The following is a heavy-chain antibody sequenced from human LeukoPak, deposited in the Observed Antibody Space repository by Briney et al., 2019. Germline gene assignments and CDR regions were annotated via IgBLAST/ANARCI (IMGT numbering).Heavy chain of an antibody. V-gene: IGHV4-59*01. CDR1: GGSISSYY. J-gene: IGHJ5*02. Sequence: SETLSLTCTVSGGSISSYYWSWIRQPPGKGLEWIGYIYYSGSTNYNPSLKSRVTISVDTSKNQFSLKLSSVTAADTAVYYCARDGLPHHSSGGYNWFDPWGQGTLVTVSS. CDR2: IYYSGST. D-gene: IGHD6-19*01. CDR3: ARDGLPHHSSGGYNWFDP.